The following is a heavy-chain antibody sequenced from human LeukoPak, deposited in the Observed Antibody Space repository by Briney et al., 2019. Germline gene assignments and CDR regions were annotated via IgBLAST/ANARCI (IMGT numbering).Heavy chain of an antibody. J-gene: IGHJ4*02. Sequence: ASVTVSCKASGYTFTSYGMSWVRQAPGQGREWMGWISAYNGNTNYAQKLQGRVTMTTDTSTSTAYMELRSLRSDDTAVYYCARDIAAAGADYWGQGTLVTVSS. CDR1: GYTFTSYG. D-gene: IGHD6-13*01. CDR2: ISAYNGNT. V-gene: IGHV1-18*01. CDR3: ARDIAAAGADY.